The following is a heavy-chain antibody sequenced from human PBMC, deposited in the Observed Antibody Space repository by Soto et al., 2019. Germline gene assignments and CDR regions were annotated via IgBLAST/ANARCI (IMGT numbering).Heavy chain of an antibody. V-gene: IGHV6-1*01. CDR3: ARDRAITPTSYGLDV. Sequence: SQTLSLTFAISGDSVSSNSAAWNCISQSPSRGLEWLGRTYYKSKLYNDYAVSVKSRITINPDTSKNQFSLQLNSVTPDDTAVYYCARDRAITPTSYGLDVWGQGTTVTVSS. J-gene: IGHJ6*02. D-gene: IGHD5-12*01. CDR2: TYYKSKLYN. CDR1: GDSVSSNSAA.